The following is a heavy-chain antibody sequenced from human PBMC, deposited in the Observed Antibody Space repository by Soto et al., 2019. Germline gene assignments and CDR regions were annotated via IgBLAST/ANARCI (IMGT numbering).Heavy chain of an antibody. D-gene: IGHD3-10*01. V-gene: IGHV3-30*03. CDR1: GFTFSNHG. Sequence: QVQLVESGGGVVQPGRSLRLSCEASGFTFSNHGMHWVRQAPGKGLEWVAVVSYDGSDKYYADSVKGRFTISRDNSKNTLYLQMNSLRAEDTAVYYCARDLIAWNYGSGSCHDSWGQGALVTVSA. J-gene: IGHJ5*01. CDR3: ARDLIAWNYGSGSCHDS. CDR2: VSYDGSDK.